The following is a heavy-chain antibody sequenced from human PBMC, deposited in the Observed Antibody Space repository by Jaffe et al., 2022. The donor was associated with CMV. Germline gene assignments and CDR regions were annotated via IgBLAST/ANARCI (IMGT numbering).Heavy chain of an antibody. D-gene: IGHD3-10*01. V-gene: IGHV3-23*04. J-gene: IGHJ6*03. CDR3: AKKSGAMVRGYYHMDV. CDR2: ITGSGGST. Sequence: EVQLVESGGGLVQPGGSLRLSCAASGFPFSGYAMNWVRQAPGKGPEWVSAITGSGGSTYYPDSVKGRFTISRDNSKNTLYLEMNSLRAEDTAVYYCAKKSGAMVRGYYHMDVWGKGTTVIVSS. CDR1: GFPFSGYA.